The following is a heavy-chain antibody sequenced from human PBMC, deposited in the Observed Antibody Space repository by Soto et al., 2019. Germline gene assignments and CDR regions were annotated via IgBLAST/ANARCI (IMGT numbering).Heavy chain of an antibody. D-gene: IGHD6-6*01. V-gene: IGHV4-59*01. CDR3: ARHIAARPYYFDY. CDR2: IYYSGST. J-gene: IGHJ4*02. CDR1: GGYISSYY. Sequence: SETLSLTCTVSGGYISSYYWSWVRQPPGKGLEWIGYIYYSGSTNYNPSLKSRVTISVDTSKNQFSLKLSSVTTADTAVYYCARHIAARPYYFDYWGQGTLLTVSS.